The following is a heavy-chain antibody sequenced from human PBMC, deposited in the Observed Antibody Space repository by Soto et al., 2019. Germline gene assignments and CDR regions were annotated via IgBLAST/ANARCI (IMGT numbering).Heavy chain of an antibody. Sequence: ASVKVSCKASGYTFTSYYMHWVRQAPGQGLEWMGIINPSGGSTSYAQKFQGRVTMTRVTSTSTVYMELSSLRSEDTAVYYCATDIVDSSGYSTLRFWFYYGMDVWGQGTTVTVSS. V-gene: IGHV1-46*01. CDR3: ATDIVDSSGYSTLRFWFYYGMDV. J-gene: IGHJ6*02. CDR1: GYTFTSYY. D-gene: IGHD3-22*01. CDR2: INPSGGST.